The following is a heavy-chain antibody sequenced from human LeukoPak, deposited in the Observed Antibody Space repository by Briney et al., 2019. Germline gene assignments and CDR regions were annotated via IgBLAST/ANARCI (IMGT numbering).Heavy chain of an antibody. V-gene: IGHV3-7*05. Sequence: GGSLRLSCAASGFTFSSYWMGWVRQAPGKGLEWVANIKQDGSEKYYVDWVKCLITISRDNAKNSLYLQKNSLRAEVTAVYYCARGLRYCSSTSCKYWYFDLWGRGTLVTVSS. J-gene: IGHJ2*01. CDR3: ARGLRYCSSTSCKYWYFDL. D-gene: IGHD2-2*01. CDR1: GFTFSSYW. CDR2: IKQDGSEK.